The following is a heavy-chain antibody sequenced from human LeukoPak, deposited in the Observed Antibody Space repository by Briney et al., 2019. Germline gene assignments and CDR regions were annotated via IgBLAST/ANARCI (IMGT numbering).Heavy chain of an antibody. CDR3: ARASSSSTTDAFDI. V-gene: IGHV4-38-2*01. Sequence: TSETLSLTCAVSGSSFSIGYYWGWIRQSPGKGLEWIGNIYHSGSTYYNPSLKSRVTISVDTSKNQFSLKLSSVTAADTAVYYCARASSSSTTDAFDIWGQGTMVTVSS. CDR1: GSSFSIGYY. D-gene: IGHD6-6*01. J-gene: IGHJ3*02. CDR2: IYHSGST.